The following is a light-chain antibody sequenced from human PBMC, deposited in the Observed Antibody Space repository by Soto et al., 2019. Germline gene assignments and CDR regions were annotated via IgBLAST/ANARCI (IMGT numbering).Light chain of an antibody. CDR2: DND. CDR1: SSDVGNNY. J-gene: IGLJ1*01. V-gene: IGLV1-51*01. Sequence: QAVVTQPHSVSAAAGQKVTISCSGSSSDVGNNYVSWYQQIPGTVPKLLIYDNDKRPSGIPDRFSASTAATSATMVITGLQTGDESDYYCGAWDSSPSAQYVFGTGTKVTV. CDR3: GAWDSSPSAQYV.